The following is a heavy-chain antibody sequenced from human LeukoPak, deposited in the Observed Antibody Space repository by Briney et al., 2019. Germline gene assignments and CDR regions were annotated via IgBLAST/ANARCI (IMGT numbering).Heavy chain of an antibody. CDR1: GGSISSYY. CDR3: ARMRDSSGYYPDY. Sequence: SETLSPTCTVSGGSISSYYWSWIRQPQGKGLEWIGYIYYSGTTNYNTSLKRRVTISVDTSKNQFSLKLSSVTAADTAVDYCARMRDSSGYYPDYWGQGTLVTVSS. CDR2: IYYSGTT. V-gene: IGHV4-59*01. J-gene: IGHJ4*02. D-gene: IGHD3-22*01.